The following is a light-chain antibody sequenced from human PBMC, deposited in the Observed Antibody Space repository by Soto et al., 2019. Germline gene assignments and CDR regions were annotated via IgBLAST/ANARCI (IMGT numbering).Light chain of an antibody. Sequence: DIQMTQSPSSLSASVGDRVTITCQASQDIKNYLAWYQQKPGKVPKLLIFAASTLQSGVPSRFAGGGSGTDFTLTISSLQPEDVATYYCQNYNSAPFTFGPGTKVDIK. J-gene: IGKJ3*01. CDR3: QNYNSAPFT. CDR1: QDIKNY. V-gene: IGKV1-27*01. CDR2: AAS.